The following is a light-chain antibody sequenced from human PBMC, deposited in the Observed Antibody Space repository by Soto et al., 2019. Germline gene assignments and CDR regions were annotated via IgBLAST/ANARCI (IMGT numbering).Light chain of an antibody. V-gene: IGKV3-15*01. CDR3: QQYNSWPA. CDR2: GAS. Sequence: EIVMTQSPATLSMSPGERATLSCRASQSLSSNLAWYQQKPGQAPRLLIFGASTRATGIPARFSGSGSETEFTLTISNLQSEDFAVYYCQQYNSWPAFGQGTKVESK. CDR1: QSLSSN. J-gene: IGKJ1*01.